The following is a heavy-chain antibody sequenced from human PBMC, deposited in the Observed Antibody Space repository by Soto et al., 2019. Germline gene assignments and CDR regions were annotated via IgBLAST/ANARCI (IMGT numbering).Heavy chain of an antibody. D-gene: IGHD3-22*01. Sequence: ASVQVSCKASGYIFTNHYIHWVRQAPGQGLEWMGIINPSGGSTNYLQKFQGRITMTRDTSTSTVYVELSSLRSEDTAVYFCARADYYDSSGFYYDCWGQGPLVTVSS. CDR3: ARADYYDSSGFYYDC. V-gene: IGHV1-46*01. CDR1: GYIFTNHY. CDR2: INPSGGST. J-gene: IGHJ4*02.